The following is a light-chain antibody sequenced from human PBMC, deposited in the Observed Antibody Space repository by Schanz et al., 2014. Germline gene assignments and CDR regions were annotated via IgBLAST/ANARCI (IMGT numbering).Light chain of an antibody. CDR1: NSNIGSNL. CDR2: NNN. V-gene: IGLV1-44*01. J-gene: IGLJ3*02. CDR3: QSFDSSLRDV. Sequence: QSVLTQPPSASGTPGQRVTISCSGSNSNIGSNLVTWYQQLPGTAPKLLIHNNNQRPSGVPDRFSGSKSGTSASLAISGLQSEDEADYYCQSFDSSLRDVFGGGTKLTVL.